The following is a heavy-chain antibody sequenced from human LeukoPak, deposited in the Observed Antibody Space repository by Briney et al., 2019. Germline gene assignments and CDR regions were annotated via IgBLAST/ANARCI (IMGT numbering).Heavy chain of an antibody. CDR3: ARDRVRVSLDY. V-gene: IGHV4-34*01. CDR2: INHSGST. Sequence: SETLSLTCAVYGGSFSGYYWSWIRQPPGKGLEWIGEINHSGSTNYNPSLKSRVTISVDTSMNQFSLKLSSVTAADTAVYYCARDRVRVSLDYWGQGTLVTVSS. J-gene: IGHJ4*02. D-gene: IGHD3-10*01. CDR1: GGSFSGYY.